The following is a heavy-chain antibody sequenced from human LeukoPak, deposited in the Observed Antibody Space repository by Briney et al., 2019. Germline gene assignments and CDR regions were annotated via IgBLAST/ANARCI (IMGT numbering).Heavy chain of an antibody. J-gene: IGHJ4*02. D-gene: IGHD5-18*01. V-gene: IGHV3-21*01. Sequence: GGSLRLSCAASGFTFSSYSMNWVRQAPGKGLEWVSSISSSSSYIYYADSVKGRFTISRDNAKNSLYLQMNSLRAEDTAVYYCARGPLAWIQLWGEWAEWGQGTLVTVSS. CDR1: GFTFSSYS. CDR3: ARGPLAWIQLWGEWAE. CDR2: ISSSSSYI.